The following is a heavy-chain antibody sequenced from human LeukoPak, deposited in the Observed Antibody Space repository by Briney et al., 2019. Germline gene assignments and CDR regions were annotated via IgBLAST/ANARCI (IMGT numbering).Heavy chain of an antibody. J-gene: IGHJ4*02. D-gene: IGHD3-22*01. Sequence: GAPVKVSCKASGGTFGSYAISWVRQAPGQGLEWMGGIIPIFGTANYAQKFQGRVTITADESTSTAYMELSSLRSEDTAVYYCARSDDSTGYYPFDYWGQGTLVTVSS. CDR3: ARSDDSTGYYPFDY. V-gene: IGHV1-69*13. CDR1: GGTFGSYA. CDR2: IIPIFGTA.